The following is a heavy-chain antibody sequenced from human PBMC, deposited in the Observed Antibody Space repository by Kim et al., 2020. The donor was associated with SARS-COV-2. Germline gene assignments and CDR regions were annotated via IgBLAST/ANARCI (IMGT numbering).Heavy chain of an antibody. CDR2: VRT. D-gene: IGHD3-10*01. J-gene: IGHJ4*02. CDR3: AKVTALSF. V-gene: IGHV3-23*01. Sequence: VRTHYADYVKGRFTISRDNSKSTLYLQMNGLTAEDTAIFYCAKVTALSFWGQGTLVAISS.